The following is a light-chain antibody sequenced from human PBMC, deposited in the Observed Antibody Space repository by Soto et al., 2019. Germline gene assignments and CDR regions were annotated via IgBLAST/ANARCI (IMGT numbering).Light chain of an antibody. V-gene: IGKV3-20*01. Sequence: EIVLTQSPGTLSLSPGERATLSCRASQSVSSSYLAWYQQKPGQAPRLLIYGASSRATGIPDWFSGSGSATDFTLTISRLEPEDFAVYYCQQYSSSPPVTFGGGTKVEIK. CDR2: GAS. CDR3: QQYSSSPPVT. CDR1: QSVSSSY. J-gene: IGKJ4*01.